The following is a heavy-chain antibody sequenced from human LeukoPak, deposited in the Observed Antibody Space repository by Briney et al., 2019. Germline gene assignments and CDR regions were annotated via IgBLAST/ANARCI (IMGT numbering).Heavy chain of an antibody. CDR3: AAQYDTTNFDC. CDR1: GFTFDDYG. J-gene: IGHJ4*02. V-gene: IGHV3-15*01. D-gene: IGHD3-9*01. Sequence: GGSLRLSCAASGFTFDDYGMSWVRQAPGKGLEWVGHIKSKTDGGTTDYAAPVKGRFTISRDDSKNTVYLQMNSLKTEDTAMYYCAAQYDTTNFDCWGQGTLVTVSS. CDR2: IKSKTDGGTT.